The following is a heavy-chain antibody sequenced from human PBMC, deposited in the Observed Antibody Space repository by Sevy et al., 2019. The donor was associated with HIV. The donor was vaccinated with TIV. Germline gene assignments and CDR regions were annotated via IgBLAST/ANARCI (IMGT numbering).Heavy chain of an antibody. CDR2: ISSNGGST. V-gene: IGHV3-64*01. Sequence: GGSLRLSCAASGFTFSSYAMHWVRQAPGKGLEYVSAISSNGGSTYYANSVKGSFTISRDNSKNKLYPQMGSLRAEDMSVYYWARTAAAEPLDYWGQGTLVTVSS. CDR1: GFTFSSYA. J-gene: IGHJ4*02. D-gene: IGHD6-13*01. CDR3: ARTAAAEPLDY.